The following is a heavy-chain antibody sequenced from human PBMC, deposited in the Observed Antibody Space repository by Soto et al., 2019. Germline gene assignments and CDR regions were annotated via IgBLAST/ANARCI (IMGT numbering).Heavy chain of an antibody. CDR1: GFTFSSYY. V-gene: IGHV3-7*01. J-gene: IGHJ4*02. CDR3: AKWGGAWSDY. D-gene: IGHD1-26*01. CDR2: VNGDGSEK. Sequence: EVQLVESGGGLVQPGGSLRLSCAASGFTFSSYYMSWVRQAQGKGLEWVANVNGDGSEKYYVDSVKGRFTVSRDNAKNSLYLQTTRLRAEDTAVYYCAKWGGAWSDYWGQGTLVTVAS.